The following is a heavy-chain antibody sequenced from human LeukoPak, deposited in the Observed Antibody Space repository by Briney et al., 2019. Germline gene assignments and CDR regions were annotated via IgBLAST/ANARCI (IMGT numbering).Heavy chain of an antibody. Sequence: GASVKVSCKASGYTFTGYYMHWVRQAPGQGLEWMGWINPNSGGTNYAQEFQDRVTMTRYTSISTAYMELSSLTSDDTAVYYCARGPSSSWYHYYYYYMDVWGKGTTVTVSS. CDR1: GYTFTGYY. V-gene: IGHV1-2*02. CDR2: INPNSGGT. J-gene: IGHJ6*03. D-gene: IGHD6-13*01. CDR3: ARGPSSSWYHYYYYYMDV.